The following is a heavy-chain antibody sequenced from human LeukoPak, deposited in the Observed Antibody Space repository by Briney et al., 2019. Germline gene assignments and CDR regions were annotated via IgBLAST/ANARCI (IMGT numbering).Heavy chain of an antibody. J-gene: IGHJ5*02. CDR1: GGSISSYY. D-gene: IGHD6-13*01. CDR3: AKDLPGDSSSWGDWFDP. Sequence: SETLSLTCTVSGGSISSYYWSWIRQPPGKGLEWIGYIYYTGSTNYNPSLKSRVTISVDTSKNQFSLKLSSVTAADTAVYYCAKDLPGDSSSWGDWFDPWGQGTLVTVSS. CDR2: IYYTGST. V-gene: IGHV4-59*12.